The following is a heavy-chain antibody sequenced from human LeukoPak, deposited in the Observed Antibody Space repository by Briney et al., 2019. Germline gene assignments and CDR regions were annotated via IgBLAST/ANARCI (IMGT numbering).Heavy chain of an antibody. CDR3: ARGDDSGHYGFAFDY. D-gene: IGHD4-17*01. CDR1: GGSISSRSYY. J-gene: IGHJ4*02. V-gene: IGHV4-39*07. CDR2: IYYSGSA. Sequence: PSETLSLTYTVSGGSISSRSYYWGWVRQPPGKGLEWIGSIYYSGSAYYNPSLKSRVTISVDTSKNQFSLKLSSVTAADTAVYYCARGDDSGHYGFAFDYWGQGTLVTVSS.